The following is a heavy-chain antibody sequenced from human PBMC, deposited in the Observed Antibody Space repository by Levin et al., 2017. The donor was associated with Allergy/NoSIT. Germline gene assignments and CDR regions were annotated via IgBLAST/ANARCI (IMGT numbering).Heavy chain of an antibody. V-gene: IGHV4-39*07. CDR2: IYYSGST. CDR3: ARDSYSSGWYGWNAFDI. J-gene: IGHJ3*02. CDR1: GGSISSSSYY. D-gene: IGHD6-19*01. Sequence: SQTLSLTCSVSGGSISSSSYYWGWIRQPPGKGLEWIGSIYYSGSTYYNPSLKSRVTISVDTSKNQFSLKLSSVTAADTAVYYCARDSYSSGWYGWNAFDIWGQGTMVTVSS.